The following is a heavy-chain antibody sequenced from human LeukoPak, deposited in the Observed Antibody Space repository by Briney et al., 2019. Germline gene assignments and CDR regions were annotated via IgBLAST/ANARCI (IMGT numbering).Heavy chain of an antibody. D-gene: IGHD1-1*01. V-gene: IGHV3-23*01. CDR2: ISIGGDTT. CDR1: GFTFSSHG. CDR3: AKFWTGTTYYYYMDV. Sequence: PGGSLRLSCAASGFTFSSHGMCWVRQAPGRGLEWVSSISIGGDTTYSDSVKGRFTISRDNSKNTLYLQLDSLRAEDTAIYYCAKFWTGTTYYYYMDVWGKGTTVTVSS. J-gene: IGHJ6*03.